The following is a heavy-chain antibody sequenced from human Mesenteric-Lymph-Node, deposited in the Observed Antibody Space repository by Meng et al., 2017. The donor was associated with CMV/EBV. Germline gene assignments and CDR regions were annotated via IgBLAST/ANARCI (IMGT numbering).Heavy chain of an antibody. CDR3: ARSRRYCSSTSCSDY. CDR1: GGSISSYY. Sequence: SETLSLTCTVSGGSISSYYWSWIRQPPGKGLEWIGYIYYSGSTYYNPSLKSRVTISVDTSKNQFSLKLSSVTAADTAVYYCARSRRYCSSTSCSDYWGQGTLVTVSS. V-gene: IGHV4-59*12. D-gene: IGHD2-2*01. CDR2: IYYSGST. J-gene: IGHJ4*02.